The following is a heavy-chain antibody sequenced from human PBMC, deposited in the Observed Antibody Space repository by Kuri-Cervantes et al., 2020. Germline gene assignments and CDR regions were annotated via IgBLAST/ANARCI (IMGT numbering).Heavy chain of an antibody. CDR3: AKRFGSGSFDY. D-gene: IGHD3-10*01. J-gene: IGHJ4*02. Sequence: ASVKVSCKASGYTFTSYYMHWVRQAPGQGLEWMGIINPSGGSTSYADSVKGRFTISRDNSKNTLYLQMNSLRAEDTAVYYCAKRFGSGSFDYWGQGTLVTVSS. V-gene: IGHV1-46*04. CDR1: GYTFTSYY. CDR2: INPSGGST.